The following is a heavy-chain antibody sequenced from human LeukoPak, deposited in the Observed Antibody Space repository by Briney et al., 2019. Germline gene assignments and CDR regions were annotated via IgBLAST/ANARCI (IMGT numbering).Heavy chain of an antibody. CDR1: GGSISDYQ. CDR2: ISYSGIS. CDR3: ATGGETTGWFDP. J-gene: IGHJ5*02. D-gene: IGHD4-17*01. V-gene: IGHV4-59*01. Sequence: SETLSLTCTVSGGSISDYQWGWIRQPPGKELEWIGDISYSGISNCKPPLKSRVTISVDTSKNQVSLKLNSVTAADTAVYYCATGGETTGWFDPWGQGTLVTVSS.